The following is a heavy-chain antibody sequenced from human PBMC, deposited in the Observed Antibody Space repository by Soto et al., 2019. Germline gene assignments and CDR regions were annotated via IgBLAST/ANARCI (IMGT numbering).Heavy chain of an antibody. V-gene: IGHV4-39*01. CDR1: GVAISSSSYY. CDR2: IYYSGST. J-gene: IGHJ6*02. CDR3: ARQEGGSSWYYYYGMDV. Sequence: SETLSLTCTVSGVAISSSSYYWGWIRHPPGKGLEWIGSIYYSGSTYYNPSLKSRVTISVDTSKNQFSLKLSSVTAADTAVYYCARQEGGSSWYYYYGMDVWGQGTTVTVSS. D-gene: IGHD6-13*01.